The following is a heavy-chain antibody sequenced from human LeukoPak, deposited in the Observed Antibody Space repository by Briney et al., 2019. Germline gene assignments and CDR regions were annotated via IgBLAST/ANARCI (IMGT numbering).Heavy chain of an antibody. CDR2: ISASNGNT. D-gene: IGHD1-7*01. CDR1: GYSFTSYG. CDR3: ARYPLSYTGNWHYFFDY. Sequence: ASVKVSCKASGYSFTSYGITWVRQAPGQGLEWLGWISASNGNTNYAQKLQGRVTMTSDTSTSAAYMDLRSLTPDDTAFYYCARYPLSYTGNWHYFFDYWGQGTLLTVSS. J-gene: IGHJ4*02. V-gene: IGHV1-18*01.